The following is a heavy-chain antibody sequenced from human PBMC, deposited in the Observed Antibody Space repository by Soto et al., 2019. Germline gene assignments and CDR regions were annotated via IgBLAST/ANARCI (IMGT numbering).Heavy chain of an antibody. V-gene: IGHV4-34*01. D-gene: IGHD3-10*01. CDR3: ARGPYGSGSYPPRGWFDP. Sequence: SETLSLTCAVYGGSFSGYYWSWIRQPPGKGLEWIGEINHSGSTNYNPSLKSRVTISVDTSKNQFSLKLSSVTAADTAVYYCARGPYGSGSYPPRGWFDPWGQGTLVTVSS. J-gene: IGHJ5*02. CDR1: GGSFSGYY. CDR2: INHSGST.